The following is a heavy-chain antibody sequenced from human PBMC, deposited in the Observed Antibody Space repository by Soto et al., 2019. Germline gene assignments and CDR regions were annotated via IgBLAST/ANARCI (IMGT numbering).Heavy chain of an antibody. CDR1: FGSFSSGSYY. CDR2: IYYSGST. V-gene: IGHV4-61*01. CDR3: ATVYTYGLYYFDS. J-gene: IGHJ4*02. Sequence: SETLSLTCTVSFGSFSSGSYYWSWIRRPPGKGLEWGGYIYYSGSTNANPSLKSRVTISVDTSKHQFSLKLSSVTAADPAVYYCATVYTYGLYYFDSWGQGTLVSASS. D-gene: IGHD5-18*01.